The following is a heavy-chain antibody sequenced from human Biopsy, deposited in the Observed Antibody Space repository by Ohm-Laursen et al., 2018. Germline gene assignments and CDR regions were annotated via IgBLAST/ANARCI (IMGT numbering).Heavy chain of an antibody. CDR1: GESFNGYY. CDR3: VRGVDYYDPYHYYALDV. Sequence: GTLSLTCAVYGESFNGYYWSWTRQTPGKGLGWIGEINHSGRTNYNPSLKSRVTISVDTSKNQFSLKVRSVTAADTAVYYCVRGVDYYDPYHYYALDVWGQGTTVTVSS. V-gene: IGHV4-34*01. J-gene: IGHJ6*02. CDR2: INHSGRT. D-gene: IGHD3-22*01.